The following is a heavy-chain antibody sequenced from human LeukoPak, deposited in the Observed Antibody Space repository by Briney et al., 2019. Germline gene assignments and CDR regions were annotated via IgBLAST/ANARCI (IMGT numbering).Heavy chain of an antibody. Sequence: SETPSLTCTVSGGSISDYYWGWIRQPPGKGLEWIGSIYYSGSTYYNPSLKSRVTISVDTSKNQFSLKLSSVTAADTAVYYCARRVVVVTAIGHFDYWGQGTLVTVSS. D-gene: IGHD2-21*02. J-gene: IGHJ4*02. CDR1: GGSISDYY. V-gene: IGHV4-39*01. CDR3: ARRVVVVTAIGHFDY. CDR2: IYYSGST.